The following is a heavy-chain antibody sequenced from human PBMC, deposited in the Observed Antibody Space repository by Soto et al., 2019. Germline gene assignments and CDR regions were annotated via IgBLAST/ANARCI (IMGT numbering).Heavy chain of an antibody. CDR1: GVSISSSTYY. CDR3: ARDGVGGTFDY. V-gene: IGHV4-39*07. Sequence: SETLSLTCTVSGVSISSSTYYWDWIRQPPGKGLEWIGAMYYTGNKNYNPSLKSRVTISVDTSKNQFSLKLSSVTAADTAVYYCARDGVGGTFDYWGQGTLVTVSS. D-gene: IGHD3-16*01. CDR2: MYYTGNK. J-gene: IGHJ4*02.